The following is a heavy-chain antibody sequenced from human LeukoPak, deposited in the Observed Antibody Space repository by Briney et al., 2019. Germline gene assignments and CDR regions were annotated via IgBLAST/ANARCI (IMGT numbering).Heavy chain of an antibody. V-gene: IGHV4-34*01. Sequence: SETLSLTCAVYGGSFSGYYWSWIRQPPGKGLEWIGEINHSGSTNYNPSLKSRVTISVDTSKNQFSLKLNSVTAADTAVYYCATLCSGGSCYGGTDYWGQGTLVTVSS. CDR1: GGSFSGYY. CDR2: INHSGST. CDR3: ATLCSGGSCYGGTDY. D-gene: IGHD2-15*01. J-gene: IGHJ4*02.